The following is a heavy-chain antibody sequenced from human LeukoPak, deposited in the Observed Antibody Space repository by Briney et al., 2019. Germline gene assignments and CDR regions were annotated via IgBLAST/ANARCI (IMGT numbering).Heavy chain of an antibody. J-gene: IGHJ4*02. CDR3: ARAPGIVVPNSDY. Sequence: ASVKVSCKASGYTFTSYPISWVRQAPGQGLEWMGWISVYNSNTKYAQKLQGRVTMTTDRSTSTAYMELRSLRSDDTAVYYCARAPGIVVPNSDYWGQGTLVTVSS. D-gene: IGHD3-22*01. CDR1: GYTFTSYP. CDR2: ISVYNSNT. V-gene: IGHV1-18*01.